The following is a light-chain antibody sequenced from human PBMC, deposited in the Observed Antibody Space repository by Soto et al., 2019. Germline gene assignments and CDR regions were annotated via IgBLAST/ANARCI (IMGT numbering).Light chain of an antibody. J-gene: IGKJ4*01. CDR1: QDISNY. V-gene: IGKV1-33*01. CDR2: DAS. Sequence: DIQMTQSPSSLSASVGERVTITCKASQDISNYLNWYQQKPGKAPKLLIYDASNLETGVPSRFSGSGSGTDFTFTISSLQPEDIATYYCQQYDNLPFTFGGGTKVEIK. CDR3: QQYDNLPFT.